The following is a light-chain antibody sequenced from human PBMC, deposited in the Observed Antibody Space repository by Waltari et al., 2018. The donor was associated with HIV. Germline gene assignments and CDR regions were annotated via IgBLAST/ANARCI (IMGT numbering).Light chain of an antibody. V-gene: IGKV1-9*01. CDR3: QHIKPRFLT. CDR1: HSISNS. Sequence: IQFTQYPSSPSASVGDRVTITCRASHSISNSLVWYQQNPVKAPNLLIYAASTFHSGVPSKFSCSGSGTDFTLTISSLQSEDFGTYYGQHIKPRFLTCGPGTKVGLK. J-gene: IGKJ3*01. CDR2: AAS.